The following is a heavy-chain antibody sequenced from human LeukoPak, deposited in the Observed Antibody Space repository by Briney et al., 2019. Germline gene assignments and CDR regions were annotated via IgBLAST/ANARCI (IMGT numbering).Heavy chain of an antibody. D-gene: IGHD2-2*01. CDR3: ARDTRGESDY. CDR1: GFTVSTNY. V-gene: IGHV3-21*01. CDR2: ISSSSSYI. Sequence: PGGSLRLSCAASGFTVSTNYMSWVRQAPGKGLEWVSSISSSSSYIYYADSVKGRFTISRGNAKNSLYLQVNSLRAEDTAMYYCARDTRGESDYWGHGTLVTVSS. J-gene: IGHJ4*01.